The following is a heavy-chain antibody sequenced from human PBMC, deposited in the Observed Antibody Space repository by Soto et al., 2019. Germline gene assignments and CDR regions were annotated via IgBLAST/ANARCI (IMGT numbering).Heavy chain of an antibody. Sequence: PGGSLRLSCAASGFTFSDYYMSWIRQAPGKGLEWVSYISSSGSNIYYADSVKGRFTISRDNAKNSLYLQMNSLRVEDTAVYYCARDHKDIVVVPSVKAYNWFDPWGQGTLVTVSS. CDR2: ISSSGSNI. J-gene: IGHJ5*02. V-gene: IGHV3-11*01. D-gene: IGHD2-2*01. CDR1: GFTFSDYY. CDR3: ARDHKDIVVVPSVKAYNWFDP.